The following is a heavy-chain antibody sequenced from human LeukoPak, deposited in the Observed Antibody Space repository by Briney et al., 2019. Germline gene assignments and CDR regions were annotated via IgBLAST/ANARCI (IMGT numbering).Heavy chain of an antibody. CDR3: AREDGVYDYVWGRSY. CDR2: ISSGGDTF. CDR1: GFMFSDYY. Sequence: GGSLRLSCAASGFMFSDYYMVWIRQAPGKGLEWIAYISSGGDTFFYADSVKGRFTISRDNSGDSLYLQMNSLRAEDTAVYYCAREDGVYDYVWGRSYWGQGTLVTVSS. V-gene: IGHV3-11*01. J-gene: IGHJ4*02. D-gene: IGHD3-16*01.